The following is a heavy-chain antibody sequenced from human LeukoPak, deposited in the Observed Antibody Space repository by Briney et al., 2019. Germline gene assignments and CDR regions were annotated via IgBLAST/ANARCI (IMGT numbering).Heavy chain of an antibody. D-gene: IGHD2/OR15-2a*01. Sequence: GGSLRLSCAASGFTFSDYYMSWIRQAPGKGLEWVANIKEDGSGKYYVDSVKGRFTISRDNAKNSLYLQMNSLRAEDTAVYYCARNSNRYMDVWGKGTTVTVSS. CDR2: IKEDGSGK. CDR1: GFTFSDYY. V-gene: IGHV3-7*01. CDR3: ARNSNRYMDV. J-gene: IGHJ6*03.